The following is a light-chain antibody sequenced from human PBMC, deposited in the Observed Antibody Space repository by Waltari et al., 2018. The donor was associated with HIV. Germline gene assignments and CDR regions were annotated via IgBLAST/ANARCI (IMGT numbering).Light chain of an antibody. V-gene: IGLV2-8*01. CDR1: NSALGGSHY. Sequence: QSALTQPPSASGPPGQSVTITCTGTNSALGGSHYVSCSQQHPGKAPKLVISEVTKRPSGVPGRFSGSKSGTTASLTVSGLQAEDEADYYCSSYANKNGFYVVFGGGTRLTVL. CDR3: SSYANKNGFYVV. CDR2: EVT. J-gene: IGLJ2*01.